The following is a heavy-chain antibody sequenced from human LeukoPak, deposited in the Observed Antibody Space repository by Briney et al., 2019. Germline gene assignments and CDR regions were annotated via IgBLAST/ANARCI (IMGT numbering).Heavy chain of an antibody. J-gene: IGHJ6*03. V-gene: IGHV3-21*01. CDR1: GFTVSSNY. D-gene: IGHD1-26*01. CDR2: ITSDGRYI. Sequence: GGSLRLSCAASGFTVSSNYMTWVRQAPGKGLEWVSSITSDGRYIYYGDSVKGRFTISRDNAKNSVFLQMDSLRAGDTAVYYCARDPYSGSYGHLYYYYMDVWGKGTTVTVSS. CDR3: ARDPYSGSYGHLYYYYMDV.